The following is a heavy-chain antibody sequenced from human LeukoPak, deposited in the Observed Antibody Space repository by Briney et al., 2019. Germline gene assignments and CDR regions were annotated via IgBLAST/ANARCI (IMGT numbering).Heavy chain of an antibody. D-gene: IGHD4-17*01. CDR3: ARVRNGDYDFDY. CDR2: IYSGGST. J-gene: IGHJ4*02. V-gene: IGHV3-66*01. CDR1: GFTVSSNY. Sequence: GALRLSCAASGFTVSSNYMSWVRQAPGKGLEWVSVIYSGGSTYYADSVKGRFTISRDNSKNTLYLQMNSLRAEDTAVYYCARVRNGDYDFDYWGQGTLVTVSS.